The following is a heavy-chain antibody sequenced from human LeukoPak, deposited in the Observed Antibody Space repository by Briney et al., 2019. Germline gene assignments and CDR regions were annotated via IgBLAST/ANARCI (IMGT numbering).Heavy chain of an antibody. J-gene: IGHJ4*02. CDR1: GGSIGSYY. V-gene: IGHV4-59*01. CDR3: AREGGYGDYVSY. Sequence: PSETLSLTCTVSGGSIGSYYWSWIRQPPGKGLEWIGYIYYSGSTNYNPSLKSRVTISVDTSKNQFSLKLSSVTAADTAVYYCAREGGYGDYVSYWGQGTLVTVSS. D-gene: IGHD4-17*01. CDR2: IYYSGST.